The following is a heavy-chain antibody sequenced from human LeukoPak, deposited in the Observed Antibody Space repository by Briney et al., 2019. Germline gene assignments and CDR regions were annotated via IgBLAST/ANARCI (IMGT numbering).Heavy chain of an antibody. D-gene: IGHD3-22*01. CDR3: ARDGEGSYYDSSGSPFDY. Sequence: ASVKVSCKASGYTFTSYYMHWVRQAPGQGLEWMGIINPSGGSTSYAQKFQGRVTMTRDTSTSTVYMELSSLRSEDTAVYYCARDGEGSYYDSSGSPFDYWAREPWSPSPQ. CDR1: GYTFTSYY. CDR2: INPSGGST. V-gene: IGHV1-46*01. J-gene: IGHJ4*02.